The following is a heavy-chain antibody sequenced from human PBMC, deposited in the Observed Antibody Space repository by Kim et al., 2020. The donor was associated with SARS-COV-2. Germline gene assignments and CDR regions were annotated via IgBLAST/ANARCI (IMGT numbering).Heavy chain of an antibody. J-gene: IGHJ4*02. D-gene: IGHD6-6*01. V-gene: IGHV3-7*01. CDR3: ARIGYSSSSFDY. Sequence: YLVDSVKGRFTISRDNAKKSVYLQMNSLRADDTAVYFCARIGYSSSSFDYWGQGTLVTVSS.